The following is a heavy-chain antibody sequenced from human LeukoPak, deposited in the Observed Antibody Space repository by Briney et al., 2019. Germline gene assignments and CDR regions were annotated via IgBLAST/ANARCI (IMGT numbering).Heavy chain of an antibody. CDR2: ISSSGSTI. J-gene: IGHJ4*02. D-gene: IGHD6-6*01. V-gene: IGHV3-11*01. Sequence: GGSLRLSCAASGFTFSDYYMSWIRQAPGNGLEWVSYISSSGSTIYYADSVKGRFTISRDNAKNSLYLQMNSLRAEDTAVYYCARDPYSSSSARLDWGQGTLVTVSS. CDR1: GFTFSDYY. CDR3: ARDPYSSSSARLD.